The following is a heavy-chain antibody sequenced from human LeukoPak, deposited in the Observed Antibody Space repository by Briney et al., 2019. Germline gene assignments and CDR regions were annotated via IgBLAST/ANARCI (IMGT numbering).Heavy chain of an antibody. CDR2: ISWNSGSI. V-gene: IGHV3-9*01. Sequence: GGSLRLSCAASGFTFDDYAMHWVRQAPGKGLEWVLGISWNSGSIGYADSVKGRFTISRDNAKNSLYLQMNSLRAEDTALYYCAKGQIDYWGQGTLVTVSS. CDR1: GFTFDDYA. CDR3: AKGQIDY. J-gene: IGHJ4*02.